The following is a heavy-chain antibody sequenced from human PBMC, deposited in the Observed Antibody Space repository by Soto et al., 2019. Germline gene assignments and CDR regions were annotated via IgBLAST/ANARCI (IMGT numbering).Heavy chain of an antibody. CDR3: AKDPGTYGSGLPYNWFDP. J-gene: IGHJ5*02. Sequence: QVQLVESGGGVVQPGRSLRLSCAASGFTFSSYGMHWVRQAPGKGLEWVAVISYDGSNKYYADSVKGRFTISRDNSKNTLYLQMNSLRAEDTAVYYCAKDPGTYGSGLPYNWFDPWGQGTLVTVSS. CDR1: GFTFSSYG. V-gene: IGHV3-30*18. D-gene: IGHD3-10*01. CDR2: ISYDGSNK.